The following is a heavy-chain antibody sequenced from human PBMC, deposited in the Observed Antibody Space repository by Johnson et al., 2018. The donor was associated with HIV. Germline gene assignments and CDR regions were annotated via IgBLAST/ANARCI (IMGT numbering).Heavy chain of an antibody. Sequence: MQLVESGGGLKQPGGSLRLSCAASGFTFSSYDMHWVRQATGKGLEWVSTIGTAGDTYYPGSVKGRFTVSREDAKNSLYLQMNSLRAGDTALYYCARAVCRGGRCYSHDAFDIWGQWTMVTVSS. CDR1: GFTFSSYD. D-gene: IGHD2-15*01. J-gene: IGHJ3*02. CDR3: ARAVCRGGRCYSHDAFDI. CDR2: IGTAGDT. V-gene: IGHV3-13*01.